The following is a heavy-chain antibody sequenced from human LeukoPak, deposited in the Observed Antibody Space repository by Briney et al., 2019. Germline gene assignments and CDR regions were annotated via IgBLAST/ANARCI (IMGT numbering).Heavy chain of an antibody. CDR2: ISGSGGST. CDR3: ATHGSTSGSYKSYYYYMDV. V-gene: IGHV3-23*01. D-gene: IGHD1-26*01. J-gene: IGHJ6*03. CDR1: GFIFRNYG. Sequence: GGSLRLSCAASGFIFRNYGMSWVRQAPGKGLEWVSTISGSGGSTFYGDSVKGRFTISRDNSKNTLYLQMNSLRAEDTAVYYCATHGSTSGSYKSYYYYMDVWGKGTTVTVSS.